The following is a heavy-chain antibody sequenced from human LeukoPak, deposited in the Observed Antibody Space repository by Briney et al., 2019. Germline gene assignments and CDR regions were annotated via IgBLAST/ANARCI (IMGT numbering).Heavy chain of an antibody. CDR1: GYTFTSYG. D-gene: IGHD3-9*01. CDR2: ISAYNGNT. J-gene: IGHJ4*02. Sequence: ASVKVSCKASGYTFTSYGISWVRQAPGQGLEWMGWISAYNGNTNYAQKLQGRVTMTTDTSTSTAYMELRSLRSDDTAVYYCARAGILTGYYSLYYFDYWGQGTLVTVSS. V-gene: IGHV1-18*01. CDR3: ARAGILTGYYSLYYFDY.